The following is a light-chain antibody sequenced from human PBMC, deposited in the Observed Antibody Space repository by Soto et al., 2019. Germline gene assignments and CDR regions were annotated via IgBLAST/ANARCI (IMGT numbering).Light chain of an antibody. V-gene: IGKV1-5*01. J-gene: IGKJ5*01. CDR1: QSISSW. Sequence: DIQMTQSPSTLSASVGDRVTITCRASQSISSWLAWYQQKPGKAPKLLIYDASSLESGVPSRFSGSGSGTEFTLTISSLQPDDFANYYCQQYNSYSSPITFGQGTRLEIK. CDR3: QQYNSYSSPIT. CDR2: DAS.